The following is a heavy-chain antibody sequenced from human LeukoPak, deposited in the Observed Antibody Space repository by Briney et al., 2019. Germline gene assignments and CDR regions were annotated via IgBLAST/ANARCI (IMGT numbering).Heavy chain of an antibody. J-gene: IGHJ3*02. Sequence: SVKVSCKASGGTFSSYALSWLRQAPGQGLEWMGGIIPIFCTANYAQKFQGRVTITADESTSTAYMALSSLRSEDTAVYYCARAPLGATQAFDIWGQGTMVTVSS. D-gene: IGHD1-26*01. CDR3: ARAPLGATQAFDI. CDR1: GGTFSSYA. V-gene: IGHV1-69*13. CDR2: IIPIFCTA.